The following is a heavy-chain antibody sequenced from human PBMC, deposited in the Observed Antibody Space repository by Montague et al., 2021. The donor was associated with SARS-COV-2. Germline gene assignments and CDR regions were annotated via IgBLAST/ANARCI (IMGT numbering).Heavy chain of an antibody. Sequence: SETLSLTCSVSDASISTSNYWGWLRQTPAKGLEWIASIHFTGTTYYKPSLKSRVTISVDTSKNQFSLKLTSLTAADTAIYFCARDRNDGYDRVFDYWGQGALVTVSS. CDR2: IHFTGTT. V-gene: IGHV4-39*07. J-gene: IGHJ4*02. CDR3: ARDRNDGYDRVFDY. D-gene: IGHD5-12*01. CDR1: DASISTSNY.